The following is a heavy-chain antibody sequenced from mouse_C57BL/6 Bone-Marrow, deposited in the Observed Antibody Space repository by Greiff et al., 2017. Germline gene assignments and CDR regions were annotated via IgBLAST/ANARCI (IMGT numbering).Heavy chain of an antibody. CDR1: GYSITSGYY. Sequence: DVKLQESGPGLVKPSQSLSLTCSVTGYSITSGYYWNWIRQFPGNKLEWMGYISYDGSNNYNPSLKNRISITRDTSKNQFFLKLNSVTTEDTATYYCASLYYDYDGGGYYFAYWGQGTTLTVSS. CDR2: ISYDGSN. D-gene: IGHD2-4*01. J-gene: IGHJ2*01. CDR3: ASLYYDYDGGGYYFAY. V-gene: IGHV3-6*01.